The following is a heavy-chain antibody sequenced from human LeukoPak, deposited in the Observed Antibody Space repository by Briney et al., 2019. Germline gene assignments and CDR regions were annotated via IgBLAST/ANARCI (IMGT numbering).Heavy chain of an antibody. CDR1: GGSFSGYY. D-gene: IGHD5-24*01. CDR3: ARHRSKWLQSSFDY. CDR2: INHSGST. V-gene: IGHV4-34*01. Sequence: PSETLSLTCAVYGGSFSGYYWSWIRQPPGKGLEWIGEINHSGSTNYNPSLKSRVTISVDTSKNQFSLKLSSVTAADTAVYYCARHRSKWLQSSFDYWGQGTLSPSPQ. J-gene: IGHJ4*02.